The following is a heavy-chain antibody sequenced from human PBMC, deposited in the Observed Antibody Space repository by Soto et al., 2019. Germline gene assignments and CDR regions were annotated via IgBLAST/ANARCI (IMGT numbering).Heavy chain of an antibody. V-gene: IGHV3-15*01. CDR2: IKSKADGGTT. Sequence: EVQLVESGGGLVKPGGSLRLSCAASGFTFRNAWMSWVRQAPGRGLEWVGRIKSKADGGTTDYAAPVQGRFSISRDDSKNTLYLQMNSLKTEDTAVYYCLLNYSDTSGSYPYYFDYWGQGTLVTVSS. D-gene: IGHD3-22*01. CDR3: LLNYSDTSGSYPYYFDY. CDR1: GFTFRNAW. J-gene: IGHJ4*02.